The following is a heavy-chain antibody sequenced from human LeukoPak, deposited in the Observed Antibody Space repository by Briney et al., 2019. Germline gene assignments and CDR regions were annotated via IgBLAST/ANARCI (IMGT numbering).Heavy chain of an antibody. J-gene: IGHJ5*02. CDR1: GGSIISYD. Sequence: SETLSLTCAVSGGSIISYDWSWIRQTPRHRLDCIVYIYYSGSSNYNPSLESRVTISVDTSKNQFSLRLSTVTAADTAVYYCARLSGTTVVTLGWFDPWGQGTLVTVSS. D-gene: IGHD4-23*01. CDR2: IYYSGSS. V-gene: IGHV4-59*08. CDR3: ARLSGTTVVTLGWFDP.